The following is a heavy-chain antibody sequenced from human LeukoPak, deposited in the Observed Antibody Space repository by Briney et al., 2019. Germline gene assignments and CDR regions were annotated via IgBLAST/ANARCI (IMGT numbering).Heavy chain of an antibody. CDR1: GGSFSGYY. D-gene: IGHD3-22*01. Sequence: SETLSLTCAVYGGSFSGYYWSWIRQPPGKGLEWIGEINHSGSTNYNPSLKSRVTISVDTSKKQFSLKVSSVTAADTAVYYCARASAIVGNDSWGQGTLVAVSS. V-gene: IGHV4-34*01. CDR3: ARASAIVGNDS. J-gene: IGHJ4*02. CDR2: INHSGST.